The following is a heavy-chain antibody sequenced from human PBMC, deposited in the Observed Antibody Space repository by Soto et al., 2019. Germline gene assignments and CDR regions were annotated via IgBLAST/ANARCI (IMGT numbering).Heavy chain of an antibody. V-gene: IGHV4-59*11. D-gene: IGHD3-22*01. CDR2: VYYTGST. J-gene: IGHJ4*02. Sequence: EPLEIPCTDSGEPISTLYWSWMGQSPGKELEWIGYVYYTGSTNYNPSLKSRVTISVERSKNQFSLKLTSANAADTAVYYCARGRTVRNYADDSSDYFYFFDYWGQGTQVTVSS. CDR1: GEPISTLY. CDR3: ARGRTVRNYADDSSDYFYFFDY.